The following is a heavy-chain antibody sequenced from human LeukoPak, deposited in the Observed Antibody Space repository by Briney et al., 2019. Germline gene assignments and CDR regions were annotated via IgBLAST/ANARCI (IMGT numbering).Heavy chain of an antibody. V-gene: IGHV3-23*01. Sequence: GGSLRLSCAASGFTFGTHAMTWVRQAPGKGLEWVSAISGSGGSTYYADSVKGRFTISRDNSKNTLYLQMNSLRAEDTAVYYCAKDRFSGTTPSPFDYWGQGTLVTVSS. D-gene: IGHD1-7*01. J-gene: IGHJ4*02. CDR1: GFTFGTHA. CDR3: AKDRFSGTTPSPFDY. CDR2: ISGSGGST.